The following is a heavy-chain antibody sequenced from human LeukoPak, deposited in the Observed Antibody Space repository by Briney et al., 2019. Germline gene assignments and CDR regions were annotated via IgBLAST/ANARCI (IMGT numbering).Heavy chain of an antibody. CDR2: IGNKVSNYAT. Sequence: GGSLRLSCAASGFTFSGSAMHWVRQASGKGLEWVGHIGNKVSNYATEYAASLRGRFTISRDDSKDTAYLQVNSLKTEDTAVYYCAGDYDSWTGLNYWGQGTLVTVSS. D-gene: IGHD3-3*01. J-gene: IGHJ4*02. V-gene: IGHV3-73*01. CDR3: AGDYDSWTGLNY. CDR1: GFTFSGSA.